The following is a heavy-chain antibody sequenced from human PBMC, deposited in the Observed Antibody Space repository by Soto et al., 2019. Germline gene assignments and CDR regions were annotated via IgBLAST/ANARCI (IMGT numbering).Heavy chain of an antibody. J-gene: IGHJ6*03. Sequence: TRGSLRLSCAASGFTFSSYAMSWVRQAPGKGLEWVSAISSSSSYIYYADSVKGRFTISRDNAKNSLYLQMNSLRAEDTAVYYCARVPAAATYYMDVWGKGTTVTVSS. CDR2: ISSSSSYI. CDR1: GFTFSSYA. V-gene: IGHV3-21*01. CDR3: ARVPAAATYYMDV. D-gene: IGHD2-2*01.